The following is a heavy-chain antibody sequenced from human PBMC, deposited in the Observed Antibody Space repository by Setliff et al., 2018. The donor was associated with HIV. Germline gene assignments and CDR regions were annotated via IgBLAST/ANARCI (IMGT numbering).Heavy chain of an antibody. D-gene: IGHD3-10*01. Sequence: ASVRVSCKASGYPFNNFGISCVRQAPGQGLEWRAWINVDSGDTNFAQRFQGRVTMTRDASTGTACMELRNLRSDDTAVYYCATDRTQTGISMVRGRLTDPARYPLDYWGPGTLVTVSS. J-gene: IGHJ4*02. CDR2: INVDSGDT. CDR1: GYPFNNFG. V-gene: IGHV1-18*01. CDR3: ATDRTQTGISMVRGRLTDPARYPLDY.